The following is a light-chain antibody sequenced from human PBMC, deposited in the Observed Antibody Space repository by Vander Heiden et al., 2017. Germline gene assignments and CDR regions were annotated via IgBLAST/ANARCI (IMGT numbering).Light chain of an antibody. CDR1: QSVSSY. V-gene: IGKV3-11*01. CDR3: QQRSNWPGT. CDR2: DAS. Sequence: EIVLPQSPATLSLSPGERATLPCRASQSVSSYLAWYQQKPGQAPRLLIYDASNRATGIPARFSGSGSGTDFTLTSSSLEPEDVAVYYCQQRSNWPGTFGQGTKLEIK. J-gene: IGKJ2*01.